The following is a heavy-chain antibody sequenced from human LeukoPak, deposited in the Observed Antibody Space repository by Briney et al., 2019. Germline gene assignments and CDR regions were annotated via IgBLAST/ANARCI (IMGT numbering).Heavy chain of an antibody. CDR2: ISYDGSNK. D-gene: IGHD1-26*01. CDR1: GFTVSSNY. V-gene: IGHV3-30*18. CDR3: AKDQYSGSYYYYGMDV. J-gene: IGHJ6*02. Sequence: PGGSLRLSCAASGFTVSSNYMSWVRQAPGKGLEWVAVISYDGSNKYYADSVKGRFTISRDNSKNTLYLQMNSLRAEDTAVYYCAKDQYSGSYYYYGMDVWGQGTTVTVSS.